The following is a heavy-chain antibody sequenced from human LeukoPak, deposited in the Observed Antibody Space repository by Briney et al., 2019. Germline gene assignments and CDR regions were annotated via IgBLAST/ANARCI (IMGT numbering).Heavy chain of an antibody. CDR3: ASVNELDAFDI. Sequence: GGSLRLSCAASGFTVSSNYMSWVRQAPGKGLEWVSVIYSGGSTYYADSVKGRFTISRDNSMNTLYLQMNSLRAEDTAVYYCASVNELDAFDIWGQGTMVTVSS. CDR2: IYSGGST. V-gene: IGHV3-53*01. D-gene: IGHD1-1*01. J-gene: IGHJ3*02. CDR1: GFTVSSNY.